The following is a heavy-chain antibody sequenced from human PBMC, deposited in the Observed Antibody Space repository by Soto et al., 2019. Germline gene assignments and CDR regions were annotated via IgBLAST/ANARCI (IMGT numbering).Heavy chain of an antibody. CDR2: IYHSGST. CDR1: GGSISSGGYS. J-gene: IGHJ5*02. Sequence: QLQLQESGSGLVKPSQTLSLTCAVSGGSISSGGYSWSWIRQPPGKGLEWIGYIYHSGSTYYNPSLKSRVTISVDRAKNQFSVKLSSVTAADTAGYFCARCGGDCTYATPWGQGTLVTVSS. CDR3: ARCGGDCTYATP. V-gene: IGHV4-30-2*01. D-gene: IGHD2-21*02.